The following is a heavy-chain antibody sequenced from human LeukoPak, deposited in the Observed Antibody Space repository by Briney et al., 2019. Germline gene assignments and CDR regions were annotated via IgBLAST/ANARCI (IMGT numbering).Heavy chain of an antibody. Sequence: PGGSLRLSCAASGFTFSSYGMHWVRQAPGKGLEWVAVIWYDGSNKYYADSVKGRFTISRDNSKNTLYLQMNSLRAEDTAVYYCARAMVRGVTNDYWGQGTLVTVSS. CDR3: ARAMVRGVTNDY. CDR1: GFTFSSYG. V-gene: IGHV3-33*01. CDR2: IWYDGSNK. J-gene: IGHJ4*02. D-gene: IGHD3-10*01.